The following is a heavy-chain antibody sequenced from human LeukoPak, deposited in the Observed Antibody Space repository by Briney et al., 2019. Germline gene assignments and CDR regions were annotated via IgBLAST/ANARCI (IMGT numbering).Heavy chain of an antibody. V-gene: IGHV6-1*01. J-gene: IGHJ5*02. CDR3: ARSQMDLPYSSHLFRFDP. D-gene: IGHD6-13*01. CDR1: GDSVSSNSAA. CDR2: TYYRSKWYN. Sequence: SQTLSLTCAISGDSVSSNSAAWNWIRQSPSRGLEWLGRTYYRSKWYNDYAVSVKSRITINPDTSKNQFSLQLNSVTPEDTAVYYCARSQMDLPYSSHLFRFDPWGQGTLVTVSS.